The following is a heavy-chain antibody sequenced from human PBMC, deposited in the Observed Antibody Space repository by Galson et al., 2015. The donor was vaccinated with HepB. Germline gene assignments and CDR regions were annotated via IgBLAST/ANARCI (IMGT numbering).Heavy chain of an antibody. CDR2: IWYDGNNK. Sequence: SLRLSCAASRFTFSSYGMHWVRQAPGKGLEWVAFIWYDGNNKYYADSVKGRFTISRDNAKNSLYLQMNSLRAEDTAVYYCARDFDYGDYVEASPELDYWGQGTLVTVSS. CDR1: RFTFSSYG. CDR3: ARDFDYGDYVEASPELDY. V-gene: IGHV3-33*01. J-gene: IGHJ4*02. D-gene: IGHD4-17*01.